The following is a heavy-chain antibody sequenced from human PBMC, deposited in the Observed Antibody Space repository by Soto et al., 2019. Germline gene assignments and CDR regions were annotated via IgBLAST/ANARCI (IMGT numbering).Heavy chain of an antibody. D-gene: IGHD3-16*02. Sequence: QVQLVQSGAEVKKPGSSVKVSCKASGGTFSSYAISWVRQAPGQGLEWMGGIIPIFGTANYAQKFQGRVTITADESTSTAYLELSSLRSEDTAVYYCARGPRSLKFGGVIVAPFDYWGHGTLVTVSS. CDR3: ARGPRSLKFGGVIVAPFDY. CDR2: IIPIFGTA. V-gene: IGHV1-69*01. CDR1: GGTFSSYA. J-gene: IGHJ4*01.